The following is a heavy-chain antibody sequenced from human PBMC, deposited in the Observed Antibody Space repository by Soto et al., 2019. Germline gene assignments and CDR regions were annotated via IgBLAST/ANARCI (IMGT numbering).Heavy chain of an antibody. J-gene: IGHJ6*02. CDR1: GFTFSSYA. D-gene: IGHD6-13*01. V-gene: IGHV3-23*01. CDR3: AKDASSSWYYYYGIDV. CDR2: ISGSGGST. Sequence: GGSLRLSCAASGFTFSSYAMSWVRQAPGKGLEWVSAISGSGGSTYYADSVKGRFTISRDNSKNTLYLQMNSLRAEDTAVYYCAKDASSSWYYYYGIDVWGQATTVTVSS.